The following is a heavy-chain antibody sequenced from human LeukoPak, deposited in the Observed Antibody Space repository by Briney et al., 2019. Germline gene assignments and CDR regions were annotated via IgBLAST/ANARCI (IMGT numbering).Heavy chain of an antibody. V-gene: IGHV3-74*01. J-gene: IGHJ6*02. CDR2: INGDGRNI. CDR3: TRDLMDYDVSTGLHHYYMDV. CDR1: GFTFSSYW. D-gene: IGHD3-9*01. Sequence: GGSLRLSCVASGFTFSSYWMHWVRQAPRKGLVWVSRINGDGRNINYADSVRGRFTISRDNAKNTLYLQMNTLRVEDTAVYYCTRDLMDYDVSTGLHHYYMDVWGQGTTVTVSS.